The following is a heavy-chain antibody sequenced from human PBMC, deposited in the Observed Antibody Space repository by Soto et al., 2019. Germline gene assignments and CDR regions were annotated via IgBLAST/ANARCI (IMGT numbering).Heavy chain of an antibody. CDR3: ARGPSGDKVDY. CDR2: IYNSGST. D-gene: IGHD1-26*01. J-gene: IGHJ4*02. CDR1: GASVSSDYYY. Sequence: QVQLQESGPGLVEPSQTLSLTCTVSGASVSSDYYYWSWIRQPPGRGLEWIGHIYNSGSTYSSPSLKSRVTVSLDTSKNQFSLNLSSVTAADTAVYYCARGPSGDKVDYWGQGTLVTVSS. V-gene: IGHV4-30-4*01.